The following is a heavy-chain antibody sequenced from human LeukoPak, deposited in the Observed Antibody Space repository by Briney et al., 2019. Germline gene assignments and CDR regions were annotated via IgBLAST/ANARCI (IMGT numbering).Heavy chain of an antibody. Sequence: GGSLRLSCAASGFTFISYAMSWVRPAPGKGLEWVSVISCSGDTTYYADSVKGRFTISRDNSRNTLYLQMNSLRAEDTAVYYCTNESPFLDYWGQGTLVTVSS. J-gene: IGHJ4*02. CDR3: TNESPFLDY. CDR1: GFTFISYA. CDR2: ISCSGDTT. V-gene: IGHV3-23*01.